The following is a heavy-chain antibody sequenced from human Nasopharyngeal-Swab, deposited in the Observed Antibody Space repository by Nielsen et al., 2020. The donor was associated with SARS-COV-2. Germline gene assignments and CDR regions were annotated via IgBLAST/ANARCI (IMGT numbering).Heavy chain of an antibody. CDR3: ARDSKLSGSGSYYEIPYYYYYYGMDV. CDR1: GFTFSSYA. V-gene: IGHV3-30-3*01. CDR2: IPHDGSNQ. J-gene: IGHJ6*02. Sequence: GESLKISCAASGFTFSSYAMHWVRQAPGKGLEWVALIPHDGSNQYYADSVKGRFTISRDNSKNTLYVQMNSLRAEDTALYYCARDSKLSGSGSYYEIPYYYYYYGMDVWGQGTTVTVSS. D-gene: IGHD3-10*01.